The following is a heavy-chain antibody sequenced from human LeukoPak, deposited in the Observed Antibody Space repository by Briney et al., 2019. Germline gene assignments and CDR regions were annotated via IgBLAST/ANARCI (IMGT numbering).Heavy chain of an antibody. CDR1: GFTFSSYS. D-gene: IGHD5-24*01. Sequence: GGSLRLSCAASGFTFSSYSMNWVRQAPGKGLEWVSSISGSSSYIYYADSVKGRFTISRDNAKNSLYLQMNSLRAEDTAVYYCARDARRDGYNPFDYWGQGTLVTVSS. V-gene: IGHV3-21*01. CDR2: ISGSSSYI. CDR3: ARDARRDGYNPFDY. J-gene: IGHJ4*02.